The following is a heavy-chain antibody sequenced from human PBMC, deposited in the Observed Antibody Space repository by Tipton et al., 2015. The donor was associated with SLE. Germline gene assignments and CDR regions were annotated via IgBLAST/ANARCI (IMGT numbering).Heavy chain of an antibody. V-gene: IGHV4-38-2*01. Sequence: TLSLTCAVSGYSISSGYYWGWIRQPPGKGLEWIGSIYHSGSTYYNPSLKSRVTISVATTKNRFSLKLSSVTAADTAVYYCASAVVVNNDWYFDLWGRGSLVTVSS. J-gene: IGHJ2*01. D-gene: IGHD3-22*01. CDR3: ASAVVVNNDWYFDL. CDR2: IYHSGST. CDR1: GYSISSGYY.